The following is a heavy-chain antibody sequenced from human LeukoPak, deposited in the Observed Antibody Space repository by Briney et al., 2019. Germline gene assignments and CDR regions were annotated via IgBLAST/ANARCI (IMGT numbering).Heavy chain of an antibody. D-gene: IGHD2-15*01. V-gene: IGHV1-69*01. Sequence: GASVKVSCKASGGTFSSYAISWVRQAPGQGLEWMGGIIPIFGTANYAQKFQGRVTITADESTSTAYMELSSLRSEDTAVYYCARDCSGGSCPVPYFDYWGQGTLVTVSS. CDR2: IIPIFGTA. CDR3: ARDCSGGSCPVPYFDY. CDR1: GGTFSSYA. J-gene: IGHJ4*02.